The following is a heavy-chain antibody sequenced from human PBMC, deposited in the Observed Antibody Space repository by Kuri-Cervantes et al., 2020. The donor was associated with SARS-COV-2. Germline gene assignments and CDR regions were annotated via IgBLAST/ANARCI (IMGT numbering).Heavy chain of an antibody. CDR3: ARSTIFGALDY. CDR2: TYDSGST. D-gene: IGHD3-3*01. J-gene: IGHJ4*02. V-gene: IGHV4-61*01. Sequence: SETLSLTCKASGGSVSSGSYFWSWIRQPPGNGLEWIGYTYDSGSTNYNPSLKSRVTISVDTSKNQFSLKLSSVTAADTAVYYCARSTIFGALDYWGRGTRVTVSS. CDR1: GGSVSSGSYF.